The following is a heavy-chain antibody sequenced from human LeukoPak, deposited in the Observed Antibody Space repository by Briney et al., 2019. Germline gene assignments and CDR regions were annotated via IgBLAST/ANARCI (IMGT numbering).Heavy chain of an antibody. J-gene: IGHJ4*02. V-gene: IGHV3-30*18. CDR3: AKVMSLQNTFDY. D-gene: IGHD4-11*01. Sequence: GGSLRLSCAASGFTFSSYGMHWVRQAPGKGLEWVAVISYDGSNKYYADSVKSRFTISRDNSKNTLYLQMNSLRAEDTAVYYCAKVMSLQNTFDYWGQGTLVTVSS. CDR1: GFTFSSYG. CDR2: ISYDGSNK.